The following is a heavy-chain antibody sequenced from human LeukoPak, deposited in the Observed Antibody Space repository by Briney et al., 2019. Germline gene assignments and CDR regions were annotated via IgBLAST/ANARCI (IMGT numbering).Heavy chain of an antibody. CDR2: FYYSGST. CDR3: ATFGDGSYFDY. Sequence: NASETLSLTCTVSGGSISSRPYSWGWIRQPPGKGLEWLGSFYYSGSTYYKPSLKSRLTISVDTSKNQFSLKLRSVTAADTAVYYCATFGDGSYFDYWGQGTLVTVSS. J-gene: IGHJ4*02. CDR1: GGSISSRPYS. D-gene: IGHD3-16*01. V-gene: IGHV4-39*01.